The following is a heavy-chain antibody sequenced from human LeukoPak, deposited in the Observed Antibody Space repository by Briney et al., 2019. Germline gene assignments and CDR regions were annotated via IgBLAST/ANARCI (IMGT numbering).Heavy chain of an antibody. CDR2: LYSDGNT. CDR3: ARGVETLAANTLAY. D-gene: IGHD3-16*01. V-gene: IGHV3-53*01. CDR1: GFTVITND. J-gene: IGHJ4*02. Sequence: GGSLRLSCAASGFTVITNDMTWVRQAPGKGLEWVSVLYSDGNTKYADSVQGRFTISRDNSKNTLYLEMNSLSPDDTAVYYWARGVETLAANTLAYWGQGTLVTVSS.